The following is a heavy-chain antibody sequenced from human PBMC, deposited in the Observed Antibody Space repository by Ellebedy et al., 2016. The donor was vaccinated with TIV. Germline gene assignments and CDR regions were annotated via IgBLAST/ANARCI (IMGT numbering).Heavy chain of an antibody. D-gene: IGHD3-10*01. J-gene: IGHJ4*02. Sequence: SETLSLTXAVYGGSFSGYYWSWIRQPAGKGLEWIGRIYTSGSTNYNPSLKSRVTMSVDTSKNQFSLKLSSVTAADTAVYYCARAPYYYGSGSYGGSHYFDYWGQGTLVTVSS. CDR1: GGSFSGYY. CDR3: ARAPYYYGSGSYGGSHYFDY. CDR2: IYTSGST. V-gene: IGHV4-59*10.